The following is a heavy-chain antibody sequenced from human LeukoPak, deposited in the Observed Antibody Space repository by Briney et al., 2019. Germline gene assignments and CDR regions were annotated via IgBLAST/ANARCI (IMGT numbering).Heavy chain of an antibody. Sequence: TGGSLRLSCAASGFTFSSYSMNWVRQAPGRGLEWVSSISSSSSYIYYADSVKGRFTISRDNAKNSLYLQMNSLRAEDTAVYYCARERRILRYFDWLLDTYYFDYWGQGTLVTVSS. V-gene: IGHV3-21*01. CDR1: GFTFSSYS. J-gene: IGHJ4*02. CDR2: ISSSSSYI. D-gene: IGHD3-9*01. CDR3: ARERRILRYFDWLLDTYYFDY.